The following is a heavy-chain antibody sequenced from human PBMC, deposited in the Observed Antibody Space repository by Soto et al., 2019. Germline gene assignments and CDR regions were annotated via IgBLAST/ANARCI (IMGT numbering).Heavy chain of an antibody. Sequence: SETLSLTCTVSGGSISSGDYYWSWIRQPPGKGLEWIGYIYYSGSTYYNPSLKSRVTISVDTSKNQFSLKLSSVTAADTAVYYCARTSPVLRFLAWSDYGMDVWGQGTMVTVSS. CDR2: IYYSGST. CDR3: ARTSPVLRFLAWSDYGMDV. J-gene: IGHJ6*02. D-gene: IGHD3-3*01. V-gene: IGHV4-30-4*01. CDR1: GGSISSGDYY.